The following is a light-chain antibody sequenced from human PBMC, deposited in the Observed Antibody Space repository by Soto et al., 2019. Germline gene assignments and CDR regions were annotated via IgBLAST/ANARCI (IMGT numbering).Light chain of an antibody. CDR3: TSHAGSNNII. CDR2: EVN. V-gene: IGLV2-8*01. J-gene: IGLJ2*01. CDR1: SRAVGGYNY. Sequence: QPVLTQPPSASGLPGKSVTIPCPGTSRAVGGYNYVSWYQRHPGKAPKLMIYEVNKRPSGVPDRFSGSKSGNTASLTVSGLQAEDEADYYCTSHAGSNNIIFGGGTKLTVL.